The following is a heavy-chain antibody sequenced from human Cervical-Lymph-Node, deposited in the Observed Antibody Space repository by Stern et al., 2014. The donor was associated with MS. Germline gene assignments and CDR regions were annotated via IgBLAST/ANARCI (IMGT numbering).Heavy chain of an antibody. CDR2: IYPGDSDP. CDR3: ARQGNYHDSHAFDV. D-gene: IGHD3-22*01. Sequence: EDQLVESGAEVKKSGESLKISCKGGGYSFSNHWIAWVRQKPGKGLEWMGIIYPGDSDPRHNPSFEGQVSISVDKSSITAYLQWSSLTDSDTAIYYCARQGNYHDSHAFDVWGQGTMVIVSS. V-gene: IGHV5-51*01. CDR1: GYSFSNHW. J-gene: IGHJ3*01.